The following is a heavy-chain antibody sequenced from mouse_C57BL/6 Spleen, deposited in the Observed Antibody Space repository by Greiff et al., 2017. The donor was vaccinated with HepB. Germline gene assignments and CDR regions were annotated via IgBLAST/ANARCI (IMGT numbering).Heavy chain of an antibody. Sequence: QVQLQQSGAELVRPGTSVKVSCKASGYAFTNYLIEWVKQRPGQGLEWIGVINPGSGGTNYNEKFKGKATLTADKSSSTACMQLSGLTSEDSAVYFCARGDAMDYWGQGTSGTVSS. V-gene: IGHV1-54*01. J-gene: IGHJ4*01. CDR1: GYAFTNYL. CDR2: INPGSGGT. CDR3: ARGDAMDY.